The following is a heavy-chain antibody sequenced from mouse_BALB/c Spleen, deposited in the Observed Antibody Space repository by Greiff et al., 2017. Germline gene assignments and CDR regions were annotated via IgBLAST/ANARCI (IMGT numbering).Heavy chain of an antibody. D-gene: IGHD2-1*01. CDR3: ARNFNYGNPAWLAY. CDR2: IWSGGST. Sequence: QVQLKESGPGLVQPSQSLSITCTVSGFSLTSYGVHWVRQSPGKGLEWLGVIWSGGSTDYNAAFISRLSISKDNSKSQVFFKMNSLQADDTAIYYCARNFNYGNPAWLAYWGQGTLVTVSA. CDR1: GFSLTSYG. J-gene: IGHJ3*01. V-gene: IGHV2-4-1*01.